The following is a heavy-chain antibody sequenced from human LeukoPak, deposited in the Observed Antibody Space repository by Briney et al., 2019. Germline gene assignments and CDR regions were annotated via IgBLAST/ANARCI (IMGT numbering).Heavy chain of an antibody. V-gene: IGHV3-23*01. J-gene: IGHJ4*02. CDR3: ARGSIAARPIDY. Sequence: GGSLRLSCAASGFTFSSYAMSWVRQAPGKGLEWVSAISGSGGSIYYADSVKGRFTISRDNAKNSLYLQMNSLRAEDTAVYYCARGSIAARPIDYWGQGTLVTVSS. CDR2: ISGSGGSI. D-gene: IGHD6-6*01. CDR1: GFTFSSYA.